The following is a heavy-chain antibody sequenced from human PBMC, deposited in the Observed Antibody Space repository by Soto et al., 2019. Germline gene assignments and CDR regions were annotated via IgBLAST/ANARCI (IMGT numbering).Heavy chain of an antibody. CDR2: ISTSYSPI. Sequence: QVQLVESGGGLVKPGGSLRLSCAASGFIFSDYYMSWIRQAPGKGLEWVSFISTSYSPIFYADSVKGRFSISRDNAKNSLFLQMNSLRADDTAVYYCARGGLGDSHYFGFWGQGTLVTVSS. CDR3: ARGGLGDSHYFGF. CDR1: GFIFSDYY. D-gene: IGHD1-26*01. J-gene: IGHJ4*02. V-gene: IGHV3-11*01.